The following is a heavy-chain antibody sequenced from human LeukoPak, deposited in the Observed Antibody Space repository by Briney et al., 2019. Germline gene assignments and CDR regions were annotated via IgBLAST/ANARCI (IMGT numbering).Heavy chain of an antibody. Sequence: GASVKVSCKASGGTFSSYAISWVRQAPGQGLEWMGGIIPIFGTANYAQKFQGRVTITTDESTSTAYMELSSLRSEDTAVYYCARVVKLLGYSYGYYFDYWGQGTLVTVSS. D-gene: IGHD5-18*01. J-gene: IGHJ4*02. CDR2: IIPIFGTA. V-gene: IGHV1-69*05. CDR1: GGTFSSYA. CDR3: ARVVKLLGYSYGYYFDY.